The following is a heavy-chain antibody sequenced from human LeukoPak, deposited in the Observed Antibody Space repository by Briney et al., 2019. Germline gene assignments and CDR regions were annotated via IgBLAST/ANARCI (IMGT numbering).Heavy chain of an antibody. J-gene: IGHJ3*02. Sequence: GGSLRLSCTASGFTFSSYAMYWVRQAPGKGLEWVSGIFGSGGSAHYADSVKGRFTISRDNSKNTVYLEMSSLRAEDAAVYYCAKDPNGDYVGAFDTWGQGTMVIVSS. CDR3: AKDPNGDYVGAFDT. D-gene: IGHD4-17*01. CDR2: IFGSGGSA. CDR1: GFTFSSYA. V-gene: IGHV3-23*01.